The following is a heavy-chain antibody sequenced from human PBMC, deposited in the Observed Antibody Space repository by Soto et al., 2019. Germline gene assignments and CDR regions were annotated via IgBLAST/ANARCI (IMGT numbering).Heavy chain of an antibody. CDR1: GFTISSYY. Sequence: EVQLVESGGGLIQPGGSLRLSCAASGFTISSYYMSWVRQAPGKGLEWVSGIYSGGSTHYADSVKGRCTISRDNSKNTLYLQLNRLRAEDRAVYYCARTSYSSGCCWFDPWGQGTLVTVSS. D-gene: IGHD6-19*01. CDR2: IYSGGST. CDR3: ARTSYSSGCCWFDP. J-gene: IGHJ5*02. V-gene: IGHV3-53*01.